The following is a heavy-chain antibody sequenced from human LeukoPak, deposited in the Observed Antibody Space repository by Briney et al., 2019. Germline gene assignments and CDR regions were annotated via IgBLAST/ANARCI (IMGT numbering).Heavy chain of an antibody. CDR2: MSPHSGYT. Sequence: ASVKVSCKASGYTFTSYDINWVRQATGQGLEWMGWMSPHSGYTGYAQTFQGRVTLTRNTSVSTAFMELSGLRSEDTAVYYCEIYTGYDSFWGQGTLVTVSS. D-gene: IGHD5-12*01. J-gene: IGHJ4*02. CDR1: GYTFTSYD. CDR3: EIYTGYDSF. V-gene: IGHV1-8*01.